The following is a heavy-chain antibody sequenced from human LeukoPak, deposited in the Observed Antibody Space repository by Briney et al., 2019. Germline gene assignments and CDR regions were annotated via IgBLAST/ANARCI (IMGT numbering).Heavy chain of an antibody. D-gene: IGHD2-2*02. CDR2: ISSNGGST. Sequence: PGGSLRLACAASGFTFSSYAMHWVRQAPGKGLEYVSAISSNGGSTYYANSVKGRLTISRDISKNTLYLQMGSLRAEDMAVYYCARDLYCSSTGCYIDWGQGTLVIVSS. J-gene: IGHJ4*02. CDR1: GFTFSSYA. CDR3: ARDLYCSSTGCYID. V-gene: IGHV3-64*01.